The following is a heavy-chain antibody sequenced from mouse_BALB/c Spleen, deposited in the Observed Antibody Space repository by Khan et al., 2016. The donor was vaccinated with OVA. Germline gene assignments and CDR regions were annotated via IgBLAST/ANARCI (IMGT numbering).Heavy chain of an antibody. D-gene: IGHD3-1*01. J-gene: IGHJ3*01. CDR3: ARGGSSGPAWFAY. CDR1: GYSITSGYF. CDR2: IRYDGDS. V-gene: IGHV3-6*01. Sequence: VQLQQSGPGLVKPSQSLSLTCSVTGYSITSGYFWNWIRQFPGNKLEWMGYIRYDGDSNYNPSLKNRISITRDTSKNQVFLKLNSVTPEDTATFNCARGGSSGPAWFAYWGQGTLVTV.